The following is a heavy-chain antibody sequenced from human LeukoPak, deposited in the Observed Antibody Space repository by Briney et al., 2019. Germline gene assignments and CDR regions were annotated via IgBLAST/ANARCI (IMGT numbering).Heavy chain of an antibody. D-gene: IGHD3-16*02. CDR3: ARPPEEGVIPYYFDY. J-gene: IGHJ4*02. Sequence: SGGSLRLSCAASGFTFSSYAVHWVRQAPGKGLEWVAVISYDGSNKYYADSVKGRFTISRDNSKNTLYLQMNSLRAEDAAVYYCARPPEEGVIPYYFDYWGQGTLVTVSS. V-gene: IGHV3-30*04. CDR1: GFTFSSYA. CDR2: ISYDGSNK.